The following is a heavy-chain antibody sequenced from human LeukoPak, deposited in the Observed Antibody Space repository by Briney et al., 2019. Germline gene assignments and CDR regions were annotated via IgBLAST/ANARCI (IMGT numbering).Heavy chain of an antibody. J-gene: IGHJ4*02. Sequence: SETLSLTCSVSGGSIGTSSYYWGWIRQPPGKGLEWLGTIYYGGNINYNLSLKSRLTISADTSNNQLSLKLSSVTAADTAVYYCASAEANYGGSVFDYWGQGTLVTASS. CDR1: GGSIGTSSYY. CDR3: ASAEANYGGSVFDY. V-gene: IGHV4-39*01. CDR2: IYYGGNI. D-gene: IGHD4-23*01.